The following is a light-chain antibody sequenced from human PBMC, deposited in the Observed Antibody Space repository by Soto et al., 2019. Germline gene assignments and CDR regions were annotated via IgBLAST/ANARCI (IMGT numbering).Light chain of an antibody. CDR3: QQYNNWPPIT. CDR1: QSVNIN. J-gene: IGKJ5*01. CDR2: GAF. V-gene: IGKV3-15*01. Sequence: EIVMTQSPATLSVSPGERATLSCRASQSVNINLAWYPQKPGKAPRLLIYGAFTRSTGIPARFSGSGSGTEFTLTISNLQSEDLPVAYCQQYNNWPPITFGQGTRVESK.